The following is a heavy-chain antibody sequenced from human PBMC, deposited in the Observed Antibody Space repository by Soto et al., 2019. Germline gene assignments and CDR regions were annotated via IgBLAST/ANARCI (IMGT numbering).Heavy chain of an antibody. D-gene: IGHD1-7*01. Sequence: GASVKVSCKASGFTFTSSAVQWVRQARGQRLEWIGWIVVGSGNTNYAQKFQERVTITRDMSTSTAYMELSSLRSEDTAVYYCAAPKLAYYYYYGMDVWGQGTTVTVSS. CDR2: IVVGSGNT. J-gene: IGHJ6*02. CDR1: GFTFTSSA. V-gene: IGHV1-58*01. CDR3: AAPKLAYYYYYGMDV.